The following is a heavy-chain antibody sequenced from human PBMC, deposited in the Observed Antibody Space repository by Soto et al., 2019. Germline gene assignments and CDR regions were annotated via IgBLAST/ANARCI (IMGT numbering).Heavy chain of an antibody. D-gene: IGHD3-10*01. V-gene: IGHV1-69*12. CDR3: ARVTMVRGVKSFPFAY. CDR2: IIPIFGTA. CDR1: GGTFSSYA. J-gene: IGHJ4*02. Sequence: QVQLVQSGAEVKKPGSSVKVSCKASGGTFSSYAISWVRQAPGQGLEWMGGIIPIFGTANYAQKFQGRVTITADESTSTAYMELSSLRSEDTAVYYCARVTMVRGVKSFPFAYWGQGTLVTVSS.